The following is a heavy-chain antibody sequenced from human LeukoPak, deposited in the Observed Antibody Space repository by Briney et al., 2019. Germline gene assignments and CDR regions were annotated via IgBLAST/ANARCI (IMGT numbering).Heavy chain of an antibody. V-gene: IGHV1-2*02. CDR3: ARDPAYYYDSRGSFDY. Sequence: ASVKVSCKASGYTFTGYYMHWVRQAPGQGLEWMGWINPNSGGTNYAQKFQGRVTMTRDTSISTAYMELSRLRSDDTAVYYCARDPAYYYDSRGSFDYWGQGTLVTVSS. J-gene: IGHJ4*02. D-gene: IGHD3-22*01. CDR2: INPNSGGT. CDR1: GYTFTGYY.